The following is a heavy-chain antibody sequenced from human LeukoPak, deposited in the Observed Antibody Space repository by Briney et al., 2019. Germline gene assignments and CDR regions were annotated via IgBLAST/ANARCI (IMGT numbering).Heavy chain of an antibody. D-gene: IGHD1-26*01. J-gene: IGHJ4*02. CDR3: AKDVGKWESLHFFDY. CDR1: GFTVSAYA. Sequence: GVSLRLSCAASGFTVSAYAMAWVRQAPGKGLEWVSTIYDDNTYYADSVKGRFAISTDNSKNTLYLQMNSLRVDDTAVYYCAKDVGKWESLHFFDYWGQGTLVTVSS. CDR2: IYDDNT. V-gene: IGHV3-23*01.